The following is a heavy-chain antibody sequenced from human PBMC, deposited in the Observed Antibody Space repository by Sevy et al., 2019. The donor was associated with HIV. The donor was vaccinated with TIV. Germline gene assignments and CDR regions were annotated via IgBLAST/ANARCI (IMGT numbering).Heavy chain of an antibody. Sequence: GGSLRLSCAATGLTFSSNELNWVRQGPGKGLEWVSYISSSGGTIYYADSVEGRFTISRDNAKSSVHLQMNSLRFEDTAIYYCAFGGGLHVWGQGTTVTVSS. CDR2: ISSSGGTI. CDR1: GLTFSSNE. V-gene: IGHV3-48*03. D-gene: IGHD2-15*01. J-gene: IGHJ6*02. CDR3: AFGGGLHV.